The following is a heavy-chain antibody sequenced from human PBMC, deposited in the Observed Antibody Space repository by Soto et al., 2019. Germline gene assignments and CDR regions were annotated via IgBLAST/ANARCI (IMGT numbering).Heavy chain of an antibody. J-gene: IGHJ5*02. CDR1: GGSVSSGDYY. CDR2: IYYSGST. CDR3: ARIPVDTYMINWFDP. Sequence: SETLSLTCTVSGGSVSSGDYYWSWIRQPPGKGLEWIGYIYYSGSTNYSPSLKSRVSISLDTSKNQFSLRLTSVTAADTAVYYCARIPVDTYMINWFDPWGQGTLVTVSS. D-gene: IGHD5-18*01. V-gene: IGHV4-61*08.